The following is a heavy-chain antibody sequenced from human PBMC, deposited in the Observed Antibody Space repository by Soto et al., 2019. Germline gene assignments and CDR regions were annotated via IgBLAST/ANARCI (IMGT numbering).Heavy chain of an antibody. D-gene: IGHD6-13*01. CDR1: VYTLTELS. CDR2: FDPEDGET. CDR3: ATVSAAAPGTPNDY. V-gene: IGHV1-24*01. Sequence: GASVKVSCKVSVYTLTELSMHWVRQAPGKGLEWMGGFDPEDGETIYAQKFQGRVTMTEDTSTDTAYMELSSLRSEDTAVYYCATVSAAAPGTPNDYWGQGTLVTVSS. J-gene: IGHJ4*02.